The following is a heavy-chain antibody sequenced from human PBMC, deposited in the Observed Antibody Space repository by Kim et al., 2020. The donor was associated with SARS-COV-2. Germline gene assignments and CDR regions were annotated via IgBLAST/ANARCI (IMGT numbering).Heavy chain of an antibody. CDR3: ALRRMTTVATSHWNFDL. V-gene: IGHV2-5*01. CDR1: GFSLTTSGVA. CDR2: IQWNEEN. J-gene: IGHJ2*01. D-gene: IGHD4-17*01. Sequence: SGPTLVNPTQTLTLTCTFSGFSLTTSGVAVGWIRQTPGEALEWLALIQWNEENHSTPSLRNRLAITKDTSKNQVVLTMTNMDPTDTGTYYCALRRMTTVATSHWNFDLWGRGTLVTVSS.